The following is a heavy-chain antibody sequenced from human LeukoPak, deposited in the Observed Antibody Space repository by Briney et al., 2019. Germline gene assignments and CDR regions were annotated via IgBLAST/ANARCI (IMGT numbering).Heavy chain of an antibody. D-gene: IGHD4-17*01. CDR3: ARGGRTTWHGMDV. J-gene: IGHJ6*02. V-gene: IGHV3-30*03. Sequence: GRSLRLSCAASGFTFSSYGMHWVRQAPGKGLEWVAVISYDGSNKYYADSVKGRFTISRDNSKNTLYLQMNSLRAEDTAVYYCARGGRTTWHGMDVWGQGTTVTVSS. CDR1: GFTFSSYG. CDR2: ISYDGSNK.